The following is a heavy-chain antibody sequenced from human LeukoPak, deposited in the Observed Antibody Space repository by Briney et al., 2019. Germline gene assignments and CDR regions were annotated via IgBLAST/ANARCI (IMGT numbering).Heavy chain of an antibody. V-gene: IGHV4-4*07. J-gene: IGHJ4*02. D-gene: IGHD2-21*02. Sequence: SETLSPTCTVPGGSTSSYYWSWIRQPAGKGLEWSGRIYTSGSTNYNPSLKSRVTMSVDTSKNQFSLKLSSVTAADTVVYYCAREAGVVVTRALDYWGQGTLVTVSS. CDR2: IYTSGST. CDR1: GGSTSSYY. CDR3: AREAGVVVTRALDY.